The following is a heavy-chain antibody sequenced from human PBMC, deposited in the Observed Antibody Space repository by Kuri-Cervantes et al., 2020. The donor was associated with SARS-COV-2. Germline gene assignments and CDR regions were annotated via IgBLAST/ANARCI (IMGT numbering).Heavy chain of an antibody. V-gene: IGHV4-4*07. D-gene: IGHD3-9*01. Sequence: SETLSLTCTVSGGSISSYYWSWIRQPAGKGLEWIGRIHTSGSTNYNPSLKSRVTMSVDTSKNQFSLKLGSGTAADTAVYYCARDTYYDILTGYSPLGFDPWGQGTLVTVSS. CDR2: IHTSGST. CDR3: ARDTYYDILTGYSPLGFDP. CDR1: GGSISSYY. J-gene: IGHJ5*02.